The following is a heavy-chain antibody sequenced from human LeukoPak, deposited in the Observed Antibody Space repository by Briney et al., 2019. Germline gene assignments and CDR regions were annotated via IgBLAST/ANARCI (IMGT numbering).Heavy chain of an antibody. Sequence: SVKVSCKASGGTFSSYAISWVRQAPGQGLEWMGGIIPIFGTANYGQKFQGRVTITADESTSTAYMELSSLRSEDTAVYYCARTLDCSSTSCPDYWGQGTLVTVSS. CDR3: ARTLDCSSTSCPDY. J-gene: IGHJ4*02. V-gene: IGHV1-69*13. D-gene: IGHD2-2*01. CDR2: IIPIFGTA. CDR1: GGTFSSYA.